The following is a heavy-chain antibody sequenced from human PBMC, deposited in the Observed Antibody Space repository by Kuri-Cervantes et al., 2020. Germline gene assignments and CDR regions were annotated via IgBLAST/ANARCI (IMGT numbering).Heavy chain of an antibody. CDR2: ISWNSGKI. J-gene: IGHJ3*02. CDR3: SILSPGTTWAFDI. Sequence: GGSLRLSCAASGFTFDDYAMHWVRQAPGKGLEWVSGISWNSGKIGYADSVKGRFTISRDNSKNTLYLQMNSLRAEDTAVYYCSILSPGTTWAFDIWGQGTMVTVSS. V-gene: IGHV3-9*01. CDR1: GFTFDDYA. D-gene: IGHD1-7*01.